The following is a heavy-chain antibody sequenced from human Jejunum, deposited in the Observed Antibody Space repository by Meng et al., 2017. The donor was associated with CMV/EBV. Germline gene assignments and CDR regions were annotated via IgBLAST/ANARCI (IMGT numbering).Heavy chain of an antibody. J-gene: IGHJ4*02. CDR1: TFMSYT. Sequence: TFMSYTMNWGRQAPGKGLEWVSSISSTSSSRDYADSVKGRFTISRDNAENSLDLQMNSLRAEDAAVYYCARGAVDCTSTSCFSGFFDLWGQGTLVTVSS. CDR2: ISSTSSSR. CDR3: ARGAVDCTSTSCFSGFFDL. D-gene: IGHD2-2*01. V-gene: IGHV3-21*06.